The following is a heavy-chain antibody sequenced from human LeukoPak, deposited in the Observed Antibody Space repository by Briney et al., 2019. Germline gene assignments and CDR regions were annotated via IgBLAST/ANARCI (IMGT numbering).Heavy chain of an antibody. CDR1: GFTVSSSY. CDR3: AKGAYGGVYYYYMDV. J-gene: IGHJ6*03. V-gene: IGHV3-23*01. Sequence: GGSLRLSCAASGFTVSSSYMSWVRQAPGKGLEWVSAISGSGGSTYYADSVKGRFTISRDNSKNTLYLQMNSLRAEDTAVYYCAKGAYGGVYYYYMDVWGKGTTVTISS. CDR2: ISGSGGST. D-gene: IGHD4-23*01.